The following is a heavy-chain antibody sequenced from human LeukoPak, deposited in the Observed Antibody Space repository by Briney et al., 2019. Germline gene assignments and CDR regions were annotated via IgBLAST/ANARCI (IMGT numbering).Heavy chain of an antibody. V-gene: IGHV3-21*01. Sequence: PGGSLRLSCAASGFTFSSYSMNWVRQAPGKGLEWLSSISSSSSYIYYADSVKGRFTISRDNAKNSLYLQMNSLRAEDTAVYYCARDLPRSGYDYHWFDPWGQGTLVTVSS. J-gene: IGHJ5*02. CDR2: ISSSSSYI. CDR3: ARDLPRSGYDYHWFDP. CDR1: GFTFSSYS. D-gene: IGHD5-12*01.